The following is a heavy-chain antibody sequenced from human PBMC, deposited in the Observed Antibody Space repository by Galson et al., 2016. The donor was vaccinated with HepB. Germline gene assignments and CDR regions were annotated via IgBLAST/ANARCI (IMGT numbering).Heavy chain of an antibody. V-gene: IGHV4-39*01. J-gene: IGHJ6*02. Sequence: SETLSLTCTVSGGSISSSTYYWGWIRQPPGKGLEWIGNIFYSGITYYNPSLKSRVTISVDTSKNQFSLRLTSVTAADTAVYYCARLGRLGGGALWGQGTTVTVSS. CDR3: ARLGRLGGGAL. D-gene: IGHD3-16*01. CDR2: IFYSGIT. CDR1: GGSISSSTYY.